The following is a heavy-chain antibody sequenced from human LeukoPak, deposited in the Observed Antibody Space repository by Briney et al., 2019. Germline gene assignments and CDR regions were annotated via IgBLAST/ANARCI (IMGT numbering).Heavy chain of an antibody. V-gene: IGHV3-7*01. D-gene: IGHD6-13*01. CDR3: ARDSGSISSWYFPLDY. Sequence: PGGSLRLSCAASGFTFSKYWMSWVRQAPGKGLQWVANIKRDGSEQYYADSVKGRFTISRDNAKNSLYLQINSLRAEDTAVYYCARDSGSISSWYFPLDYWGQGTLVTVSS. CDR1: GFTFSKYW. CDR2: IKRDGSEQ. J-gene: IGHJ4*02.